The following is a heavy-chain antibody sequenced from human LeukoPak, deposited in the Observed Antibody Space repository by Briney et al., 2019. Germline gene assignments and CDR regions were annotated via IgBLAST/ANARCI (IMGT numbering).Heavy chain of an antibody. Sequence: GGSLRLSCAASGFTFSSYWMSWVRQAPGKGLEWVANIKQDGSEKYYVDSVKGRFTISRDNAKNSLYLQMNSLRAEDTAVYYCARDPGDSSSWFPEYFQHWGQGTLVTVSS. D-gene: IGHD6-13*01. J-gene: IGHJ1*01. V-gene: IGHV3-7*01. CDR2: IKQDGSEK. CDR3: ARDPGDSSSWFPEYFQH. CDR1: GFTFSSYW.